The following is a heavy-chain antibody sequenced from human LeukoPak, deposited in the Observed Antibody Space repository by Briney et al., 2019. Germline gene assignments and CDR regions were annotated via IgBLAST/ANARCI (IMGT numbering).Heavy chain of an antibody. CDR1: GFIFTHHG. D-gene: IGHD4-11*01. CDR3: AKDIQRGFDYTNSLDS. Sequence: PGGSLTLSCAASGFIFTHHGMHWVRQAPSKGLEWVAVKGRFAISRDDSNDMGYLQMNVLRADETAVYYCAKDIQRGFDYTNSLDSWGQGTLVIVSS. J-gene: IGHJ4*02. V-gene: IGHV3-30*02.